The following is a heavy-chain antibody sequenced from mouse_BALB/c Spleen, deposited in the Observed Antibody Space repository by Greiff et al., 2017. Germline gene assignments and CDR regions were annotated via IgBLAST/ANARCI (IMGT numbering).Heavy chain of an antibody. J-gene: IGHJ4*01. CDR2: INPSSGYT. CDR3: AREVDFYYAMDY. Sequence: QVQLQQSGAELARPGASVKMSCKASGYTFTSYTMHWVKQRPGQGLEWIGYINPSSGYTNYNQKFKDKATLTADKSSSTAYMQLSSLTSEDSAVYYCAREVDFYYAMDYWGQGTSVTVSS. D-gene: IGHD2-4*01. CDR1: GYTFTSYT. V-gene: IGHV1-4*01.